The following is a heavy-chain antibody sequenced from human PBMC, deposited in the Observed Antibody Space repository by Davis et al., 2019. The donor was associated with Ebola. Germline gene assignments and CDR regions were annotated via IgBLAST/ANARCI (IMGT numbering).Heavy chain of an antibody. Sequence: MPSETLSLTCAVSGGSISSGDYSWSWIRQPPGKGLEWIGYIYHSGSTYYNPSLKSRVTISVDTSKNQFSLKLSSVTAADTAVYYCARGGYDFLTGFPDAFDIWGQGPMVTVSS. V-gene: IGHV4-30-2*05. D-gene: IGHD3-9*01. J-gene: IGHJ3*02. CDR3: ARGGYDFLTGFPDAFDI. CDR2: IYHSGST. CDR1: GGSISSGDYS.